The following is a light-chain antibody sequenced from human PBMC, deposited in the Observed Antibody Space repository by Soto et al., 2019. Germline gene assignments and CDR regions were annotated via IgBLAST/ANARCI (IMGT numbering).Light chain of an antibody. V-gene: IGKV3D-15*01. CDR3: QQYNNWSYT. J-gene: IGKJ2*01. Sequence: EIVMTQSPATLSLSPGERATLSCRASQSVGSKLAWYQRKPGQAPRVLIYGASTRATGIPARFSGSGSGTEFTLTISSLQSEDFAVYFCQQYNNWSYTFGQGTKLEIK. CDR1: QSVGSK. CDR2: GAS.